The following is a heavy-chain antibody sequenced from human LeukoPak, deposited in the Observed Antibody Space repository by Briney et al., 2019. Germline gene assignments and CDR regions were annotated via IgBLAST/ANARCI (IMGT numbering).Heavy chain of an antibody. CDR1: GFTFSSYG. Sequence: GGSLRLSCAASGFTFSSYGMHWVRQAPGKGLEWVAFIRYDGSNKYYADSVKGRFTISRDNSKNTLYLQMNSLRAEDTAIYYCANRGNTVTTLDYWGQGTLVTVSS. CDR2: IRYDGSNK. CDR3: ANRGNTVTTLDY. J-gene: IGHJ4*02. V-gene: IGHV3-30*02. D-gene: IGHD4-11*01.